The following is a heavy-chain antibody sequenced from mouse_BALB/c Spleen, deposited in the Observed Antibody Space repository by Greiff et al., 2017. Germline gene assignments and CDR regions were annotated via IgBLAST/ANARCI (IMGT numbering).Heavy chain of an antibody. CDR2: ISSGSSTI. J-gene: IGHJ2*01. CDR1: GFTFSSFG. V-gene: IGHV5-17*02. Sequence: EVMLVESGGGLVQPGGSRKLSCAASGFTFSSFGMHWVRQAPEKGLEWVAYISSGSSTIYYADTVKGRFTISRDNPKNTLFLQMTSLKSEDTAMYYCTRELFDYWGQGTTLTVSS. CDR3: TRELFDY.